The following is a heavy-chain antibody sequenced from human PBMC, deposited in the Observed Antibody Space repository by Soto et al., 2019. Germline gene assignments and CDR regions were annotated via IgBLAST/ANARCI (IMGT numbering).Heavy chain of an antibody. CDR3: ATGGYEKGYFQH. J-gene: IGHJ1*01. CDR1: GYTFTSYG. CDR2: ISAYNGNT. V-gene: IGHV1-18*01. Sequence: ASVKVSCKASGYTFTSYGISWVRQAPGKGLEWMGGISAYNGNTNYAQKLQGRVTMTADTSTDTAYMELRSLRSEDTAVYYCATGGYEKGYFQHWGQGTLVTVSS. D-gene: IGHD5-12*01.